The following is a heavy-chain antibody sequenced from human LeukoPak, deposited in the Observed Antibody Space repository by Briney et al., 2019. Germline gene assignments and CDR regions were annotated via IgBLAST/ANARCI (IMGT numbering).Heavy chain of an antibody. V-gene: IGHV4-59*01. CDR2: IYYSGST. CDR1: GVSISSYY. D-gene: IGHD3-22*01. Sequence: SETLSLTCTVSGVSISSYYWSWIRQPPGKGLEWIGYIYYSGSTNYNPSLKSRVTISVDTSKNQFSLKLSSVTAADTAVYYCARDENGYYHWGQGTLVTVSS. J-gene: IGHJ5*02. CDR3: ARDENGYYH.